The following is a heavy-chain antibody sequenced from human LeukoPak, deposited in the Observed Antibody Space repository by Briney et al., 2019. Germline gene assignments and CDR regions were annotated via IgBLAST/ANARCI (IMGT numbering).Heavy chain of an antibody. V-gene: IGHV3-23*01. CDR1: GFTFSSYG. CDR3: AKDAGGTWGLNWFDP. D-gene: IGHD7-27*01. Sequence: GGSLRLSCAASGFTFSSYGMHWVRQAPGKGLEWVSGITGSGGSTYHADSVKGRFTISRDISKNTLYLQMNSLRAEDTAVYYCAKDAGGTWGLNWFDPWGQGTLVTVSS. J-gene: IGHJ5*02. CDR2: ITGSGGST.